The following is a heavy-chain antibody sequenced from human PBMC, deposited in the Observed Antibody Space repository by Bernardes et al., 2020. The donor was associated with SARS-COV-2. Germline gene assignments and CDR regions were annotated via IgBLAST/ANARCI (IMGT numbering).Heavy chain of an antibody. Sequence: GRSLRLSCAASGFTFSSYAMSCVRQAPGRGLEWVSGISGSGESTYFADSVKGRFTISRDNSKNTLYLQMNSLRAEDTAVYYCARANNDFWSGGDIWDYWGEGTLVTVSS. V-gene: IGHV3-23*01. D-gene: IGHD3-3*01. CDR2: ISGSGEST. J-gene: IGHJ4*02. CDR1: GFTFSSYA. CDR3: ARANNDFWSGGDIWDY.